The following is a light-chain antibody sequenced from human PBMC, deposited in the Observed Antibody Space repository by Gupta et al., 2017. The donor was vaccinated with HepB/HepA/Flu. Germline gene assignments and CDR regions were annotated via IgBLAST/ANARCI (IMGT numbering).Light chain of an antibody. CDR1: NIGSKS. V-gene: IGLV3-21*04. CDR2: YVS. J-gene: IGLJ2*01. Sequence: SSVLTQPPSVSVAPGKTARITCGGNNIGSKSVHWYQQKPGQAPVLVIYYVSDRPSGIPERFSGSNSGNTATLTISRVEAEDEADYYCQVWDSSSDHVVFGGGTKLTVL. CDR3: QVWDSSSDHVV.